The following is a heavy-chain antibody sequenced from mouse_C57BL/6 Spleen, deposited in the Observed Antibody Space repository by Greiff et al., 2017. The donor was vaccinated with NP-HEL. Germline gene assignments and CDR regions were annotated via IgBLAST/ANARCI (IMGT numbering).Heavy chain of an antibody. J-gene: IGHJ2*01. V-gene: IGHV1-59*01. D-gene: IGHD4-1*01. CDR3: AREGTGTH. Sequence: QVQLKQPGAELVRPGTSVKLSCKASGYTFTSYWMHWVKQRPGQGLEWIGVIDPSDSYTNYNQKFKGKATLTVDTSSSTAYMQLSSLTSEDSAVYYCAREGTGTHWGQGTTLTVSS. CDR2: IDPSDSYT. CDR1: GYTFTSYW.